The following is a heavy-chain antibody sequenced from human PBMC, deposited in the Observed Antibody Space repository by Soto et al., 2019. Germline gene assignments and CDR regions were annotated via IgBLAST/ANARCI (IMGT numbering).Heavy chain of an antibody. CDR3: ARDSCSSTSCSFDY. V-gene: IGHV3-7*03. CDR2: IKQDGSEK. D-gene: IGHD2-2*01. CDR1: GFTFSNAW. J-gene: IGHJ4*02. Sequence: GGSLRLSCAASGFTFSNAWMSWVRLAPGKGLEWVANIKQDGSEKYYVDSVKGRFTISRDNAKNSLYLQMNSLRAEDTAVYYCARDSCSSTSCSFDYWGQGTLVTVSS.